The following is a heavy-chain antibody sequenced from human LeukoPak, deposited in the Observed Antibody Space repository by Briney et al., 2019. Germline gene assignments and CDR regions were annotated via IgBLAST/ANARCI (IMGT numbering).Heavy chain of an antibody. D-gene: IGHD7-27*01. J-gene: IGHJ4*02. CDR3: ARVWGGCFDY. CDR2: IYPGDSDT. Sequence: GEALKISCRAFGYSFISYWIAWGRQVPGKGVEGMVSIYPGDSDTRNSPSFQGQVTISADKSISTAYLQWSSLKASDTAMYYCARVWGGCFDYWGQGTLVTVSS. V-gene: IGHV5-51*01. CDR1: GYSFISYW.